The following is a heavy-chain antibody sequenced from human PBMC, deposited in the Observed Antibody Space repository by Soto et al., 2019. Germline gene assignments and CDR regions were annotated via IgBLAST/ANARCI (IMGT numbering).Heavy chain of an antibody. CDR2: IYWDDDK. J-gene: IGHJ4*02. CDR3: VHRTTDNILDY. Sequence: QITLKESGPPLVKPTQTLTLTCTFSGFSLSTSGVGVGWIRQPPGKALEWLALIYWDDDKRYSPSLKSRLTITKDTSKNQVVLTMTNMDRVDTATYYCVHRTTDNILDYWGQGTLVTVSS. V-gene: IGHV2-5*02. CDR1: GFSLSTSGVG. D-gene: IGHD2-15*01.